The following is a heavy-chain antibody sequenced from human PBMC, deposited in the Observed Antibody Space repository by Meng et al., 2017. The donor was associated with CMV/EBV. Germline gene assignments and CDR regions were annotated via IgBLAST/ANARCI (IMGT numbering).Heavy chain of an antibody. Sequence: ASVKVSCKASGYTFTSYYMHWVRQAPGQGLEWMGIINPSGGSTSYAQKFQGRVTMTRDTSTSTAYMELSSLRSEDTAVYYCARVAAAGTDYYYGMDVWGQGTTVTVSS. CDR1: GYTFTSYY. J-gene: IGHJ6*02. D-gene: IGHD6-13*01. CDR3: ARVAAAGTDYYYGMDV. V-gene: IGHV1-46*01. CDR2: INPSGGST.